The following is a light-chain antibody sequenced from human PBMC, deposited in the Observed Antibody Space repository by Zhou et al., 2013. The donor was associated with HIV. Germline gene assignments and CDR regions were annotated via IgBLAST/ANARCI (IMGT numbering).Light chain of an antibody. CDR2: KAS. CDR1: QSISSW. Sequence: DIQMTQSPSTLSASVGDRVTITCRASQSISSWLAWYQQKPGKAPKLLIYKASTLESGVPSRFSGSGSGTEFTLTISSLQPDDFGTYYCQQCNSYQGTFGQGTKLEIK. CDR3: QQCNSYQGT. V-gene: IGKV1-5*03. J-gene: IGKJ2*02.